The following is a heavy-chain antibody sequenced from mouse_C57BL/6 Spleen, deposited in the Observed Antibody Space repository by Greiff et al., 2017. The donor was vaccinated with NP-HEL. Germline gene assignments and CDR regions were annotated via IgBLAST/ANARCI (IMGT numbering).Heavy chain of an antibody. CDR2: IDPENGDT. CDR1: GFNIKDDY. V-gene: IGHV14-4*01. J-gene: IGHJ2*01. CDR3: TTGYYYGSSHYFDY. Sequence: VHVKQSGAELVRPGASVKLSCTASGFNIKDDYMHWVKQRPEQGLEWIGWIDPENGDTEYASKFQGKATITADTSSNTAYLQLSSLTSEDTAVYYCTTGYYYGSSHYFDYWGQGTTLTVSS. D-gene: IGHD1-1*01.